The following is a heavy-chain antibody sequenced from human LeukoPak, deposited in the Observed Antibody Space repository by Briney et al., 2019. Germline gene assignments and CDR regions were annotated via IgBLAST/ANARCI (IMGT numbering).Heavy chain of an antibody. CDR3: ARAMRWTSGPVELGWFDR. V-gene: IGHV4-59*01. CDR2: IYFRGGT. Sequence: SETLSLACSFSGDSFSDYYWTWIRRPPGGRLEWIGHIYFRGGTKYNPSLKNRVTISVDTSKNQVYLTLTSVTAADTAVYYCARAMRWTSGPVELGWFDRWGQGTLVTVSS. CDR1: GDSFSDYY. D-gene: IGHD1-1*01. J-gene: IGHJ5*02.